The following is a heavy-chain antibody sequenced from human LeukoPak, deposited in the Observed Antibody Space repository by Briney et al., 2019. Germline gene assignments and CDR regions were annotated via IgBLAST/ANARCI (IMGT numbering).Heavy chain of an antibody. CDR2: IIPIFGTA. CDR1: GYTFTGYF. CDR3: AREMATNLDY. Sequence: SVKVSCKASGYTFTGYFMNWVRQAPGQGIEWMGRIIPIFGTANYAQKFQGRVTITTDESTSTAYMELSSLRSEDTAVYYCAREMATNLDYWGQGTLVTAAS. V-gene: IGHV1-69*05. J-gene: IGHJ4*02. D-gene: IGHD5-24*01.